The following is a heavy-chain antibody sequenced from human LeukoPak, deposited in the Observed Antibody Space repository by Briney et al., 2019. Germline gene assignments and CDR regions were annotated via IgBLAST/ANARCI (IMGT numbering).Heavy chain of an antibody. CDR3: AELGITMIGGV. CDR2: ISSSSTI. D-gene: IGHD3-10*02. CDR1: GFTLSSYS. J-gene: IGHJ6*04. V-gene: IGHV3-48*01. Sequence: GGSLRLSCAASGFTLSSYSMNWVRQAPGKGLEWVSYISSSSTIYYADSVKGRFTISRDNAKNSLYLQMNSLGAEDTAVYYCAELGITMIGGVWGKGTTVTISS.